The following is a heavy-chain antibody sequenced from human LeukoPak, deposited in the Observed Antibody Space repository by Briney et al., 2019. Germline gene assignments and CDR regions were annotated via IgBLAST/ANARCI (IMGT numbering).Heavy chain of an antibody. Sequence: GGSLRLPCAASGFIVSSNHMSWVRQAPGKGLEWVSILYSGGSTNYADSVKGRFTISRVNAKNTLYLQMNTLRAEDTAVYYCAGMGSGYYLDYWGQGTLVTVSS. CDR3: AGMGSGYYLDY. CDR2: LYSGGST. V-gene: IGHV3-53*01. J-gene: IGHJ4*02. D-gene: IGHD2-15*01. CDR1: GFIVSSNH.